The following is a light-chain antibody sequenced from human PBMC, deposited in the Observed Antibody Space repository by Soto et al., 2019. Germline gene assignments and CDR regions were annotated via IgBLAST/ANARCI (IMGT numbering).Light chain of an antibody. CDR1: QSVINY. CDR3: QQRFDWPKST. Sequence: MVCTQSPATLSLSPREGVTLACRASQSVINYLAWYQQKPGQPPRLLVSAASNTASSIPARFSGSGSGTAFTLTISSLEPEDLGVFYCQQRFDWPKSTFGQGTRLEIK. J-gene: IGKJ5*01. CDR2: AAS. V-gene: IGKV3-11*01.